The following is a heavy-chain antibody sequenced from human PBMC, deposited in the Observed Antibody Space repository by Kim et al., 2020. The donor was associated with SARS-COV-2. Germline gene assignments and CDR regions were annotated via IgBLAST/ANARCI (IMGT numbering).Heavy chain of an antibody. V-gene: IGHV3-33*01. CDR2: IWYDGSNK. Sequence: GGSLRLSCAASGFTFSSYAMHWVRQAPGKGLEWVAVIWYDGSNKYYADSVKGRFTISRDNSKNTLYLQMNSLRAEDTAVYYCAAPGGGGYSYGLGGDYFDYWGQGTLVTVSS. D-gene: IGHD5-18*01. J-gene: IGHJ4*02. CDR1: GFTFSSYA. CDR3: AAPGGGGYSYGLGGDYFDY.